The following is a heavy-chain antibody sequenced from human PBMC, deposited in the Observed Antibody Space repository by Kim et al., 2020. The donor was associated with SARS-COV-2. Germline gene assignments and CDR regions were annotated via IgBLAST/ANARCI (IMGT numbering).Heavy chain of an antibody. CDR3: ARGYYDSSGYYYGYYYGM. J-gene: IGHJ6*01. CDR1: GGSISSYY. CDR2: IYYSGST. V-gene: IGHV4-59*13. Sequence: SETLSLTCTVSGGSISSYYWSWIRQPPGKGLEWIGYIYYSGSTNYNPSLKSRVTISVDTSKNQFSLKLSSVTAADTAVYYCARGYYDSSGYYYGYYYGM. D-gene: IGHD3-22*01.